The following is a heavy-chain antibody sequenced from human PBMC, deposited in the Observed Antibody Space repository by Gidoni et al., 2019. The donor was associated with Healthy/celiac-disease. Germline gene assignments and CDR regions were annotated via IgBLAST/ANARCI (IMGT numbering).Heavy chain of an antibody. J-gene: IGHJ4*02. CDR3: AKEQMGAVDY. Sequence: QVQLVESGGAVVQPGRSLRLSCAASGFTFSSYGMHWVRQAPGKGLEWVAVISYDGSNKYYADSVKGRFTISRDNSKNTLYLQMNSLRAEDTAVYYCAKEQMGAVDYWGQGTLVTVSS. CDR2: ISYDGSNK. V-gene: IGHV3-30*18. D-gene: IGHD1-26*01. CDR1: GFTFSSYG.